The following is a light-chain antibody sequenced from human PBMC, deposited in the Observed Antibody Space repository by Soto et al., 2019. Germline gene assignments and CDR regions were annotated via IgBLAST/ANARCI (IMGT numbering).Light chain of an antibody. Sequence: ETVLTQSPGTLSLSPGERATLSCRASQSVRDRYLAWYQQKPGQAPRLLMYGVSSRATGIPDRFSGSGSGTDFPLTITILGLEVFAVYYCKQYGSPPTFGHLAKVESK. CDR3: KQYGSPPT. J-gene: IGKJ1*01. CDR1: QSVRDRY. V-gene: IGKV3-20*01. CDR2: GVS.